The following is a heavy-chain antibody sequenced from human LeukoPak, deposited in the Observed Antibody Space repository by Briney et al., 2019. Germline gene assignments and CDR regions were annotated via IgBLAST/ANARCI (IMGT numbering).Heavy chain of an antibody. CDR2: ISYDGSNK. Sequence: GGSRRLSWAASGFTFSNYGMHWVRQAPGKGLEWVAVISYDGSNKYYADSVKGRFTISRDNSKNTLYLQMNSLRAEDTAVYYCAKDRYDSSEGWIDYWGQGTLVTVSS. V-gene: IGHV3-30*18. CDR1: GFTFSNYG. J-gene: IGHJ4*02. CDR3: AKDRYDSSEGWIDY. D-gene: IGHD3-22*01.